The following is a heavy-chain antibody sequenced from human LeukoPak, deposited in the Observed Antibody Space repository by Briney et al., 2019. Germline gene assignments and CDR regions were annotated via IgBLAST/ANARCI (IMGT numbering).Heavy chain of an antibody. V-gene: IGHV3-30-3*01. Sequence: PGRSLRLSCAASGFTFSSYAMHWVRQAPGKGLEWVAVISYDGSNKYYADSVKGRFTISRDNSKNTLYLQMNSLRAEDTAVYYCARIGDAFDIWGQGTMVTVSS. CDR1: GFTFSSYA. J-gene: IGHJ3*02. CDR2: ISYDGSNK. CDR3: ARIGDAFDI.